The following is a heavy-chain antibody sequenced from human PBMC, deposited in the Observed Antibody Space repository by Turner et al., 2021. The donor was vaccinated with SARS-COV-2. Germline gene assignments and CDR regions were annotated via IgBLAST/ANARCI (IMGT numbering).Heavy chain of an antibody. V-gene: IGHV1-46*01. CDR3: ARGGGGFDY. D-gene: IGHD2-15*01. J-gene: IGHJ4*02. CDR1: GSTFTSYY. CDR2: SSPSGGST. Sequence: QVHLVQPGAEGKHPGAPVKVSCKASGSTFTSYYMHWVRQAPGQGLEWMGISSPSGGSTGYTQKFQGRVTVSRDTSTSTVYMELSSLGSEDTAGYCCARGGGGFDYWGQGTLVTVSS.